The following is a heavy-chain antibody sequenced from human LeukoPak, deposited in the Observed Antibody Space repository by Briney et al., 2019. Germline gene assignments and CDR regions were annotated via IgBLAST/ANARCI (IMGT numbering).Heavy chain of an antibody. Sequence: GGSLRLSCAASGFTFSDYYMSWIRQAPGKGLEGVSYISSSGSTIYYADSVKGRFTISRDNAKNSLYLQMNSLRAEDTAVYYCARGVGATRYYYYYMDVWGKGTTVTISS. CDR3: ARGVGATRYYYYYMDV. J-gene: IGHJ6*03. D-gene: IGHD1-26*01. CDR1: GFTFSDYY. V-gene: IGHV3-11*01. CDR2: ISSSGSTI.